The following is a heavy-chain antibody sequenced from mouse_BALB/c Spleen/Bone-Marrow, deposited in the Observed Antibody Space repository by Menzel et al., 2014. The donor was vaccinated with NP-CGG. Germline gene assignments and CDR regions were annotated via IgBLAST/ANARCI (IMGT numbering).Heavy chain of an antibody. J-gene: IGHJ1*01. CDR1: GYTFTDYY. D-gene: IGHD4-1*01. V-gene: IGHV1-26*01. CDR3: ALGVRLSWFYDV. CDR2: NIAKNGDS. Sequence: EVQMQQSGPELVKPGASVKMSCKASGYTFTDYYMKWVKQRHGKSLEWIGDNIAKNGDSLYKQKLKGKATLTVDKPSNTAYMQLDSLTSDDSTVYCCALGVRLSWFYDVWCPWPTVNVPS.